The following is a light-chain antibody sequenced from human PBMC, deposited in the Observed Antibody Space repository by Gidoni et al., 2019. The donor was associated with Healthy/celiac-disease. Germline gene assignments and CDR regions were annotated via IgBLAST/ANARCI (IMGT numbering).Light chain of an antibody. CDR3: QQYNSYPYS. V-gene: IGKV1-5*03. CDR1: QSISSC. Sequence: IHMTQSPSTLSASVGDRVTITCWASQSISSCLAWYQQKPGKAPKLLIYKASSLESGVPSRFSGSGSGTEFTLTISSLQPDDFATYYCQQYNSYPYSFGQGTKLEIK. J-gene: IGKJ2*03. CDR2: KAS.